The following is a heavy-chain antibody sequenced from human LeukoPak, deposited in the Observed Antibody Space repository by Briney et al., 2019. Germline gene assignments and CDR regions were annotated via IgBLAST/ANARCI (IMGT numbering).Heavy chain of an antibody. V-gene: IGHV3-23*01. Sequence: GSLRLSCVGSGFTFRSHAMSWVRQAPEKGLEFVSGIYENGGTTYYADSVKGRFSISRDNSKNTLYLQMNSLRAEDTAVYYCAKDYGSSGYFDYWGQGTLVTVSS. J-gene: IGHJ4*02. CDR1: GFTFRSHA. D-gene: IGHD3-22*01. CDR2: IYENGGTT. CDR3: AKDYGSSGYFDY.